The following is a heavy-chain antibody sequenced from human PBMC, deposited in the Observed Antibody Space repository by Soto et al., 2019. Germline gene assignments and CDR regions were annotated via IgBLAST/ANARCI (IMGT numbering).Heavy chain of an antibody. CDR3: ARDKITGLFDY. D-gene: IGHD2-8*02. Sequence: SETLSLTCPVSGVSLSSSSYYLGWLRQPPGKGLEWIGSINHSGSTNYNPSLKSRVTISVDTSKNQFSLKLTSVTAADTAVYYCARDKITGLFDYWGQGTLVTVSS. CDR1: GVSLSSSSYY. J-gene: IGHJ4*02. CDR2: INHSGST. V-gene: IGHV4-39*07.